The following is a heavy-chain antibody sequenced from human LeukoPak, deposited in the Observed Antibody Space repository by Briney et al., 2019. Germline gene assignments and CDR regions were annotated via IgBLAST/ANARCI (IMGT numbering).Heavy chain of an antibody. CDR2: ISAGSSTI. J-gene: IGHJ3*01. CDR1: GFTFSTYS. Sequence: PGGSLRLSCAASGFTFSTYSMNWVRQAPGKGLEWVSYISAGSSTIYYADSVKGRFTISRDNAKNSLYLQMNSLRAEDTAVYYCARHLVSVAVPDGFDVWGQGTRVTVSS. V-gene: IGHV3-48*04. D-gene: IGHD6-19*01. CDR3: ARHLVSVAVPDGFDV.